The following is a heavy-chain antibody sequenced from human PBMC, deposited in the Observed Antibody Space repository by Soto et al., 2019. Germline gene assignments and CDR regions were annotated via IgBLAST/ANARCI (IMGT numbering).Heavy chain of an antibody. CDR2: IWYDGSNK. Sequence: QVQLVESGGGVVQPGRSLRLSCAASGFTFSSYGMHWVRQAPGKGLEWVAVIWYDGSNKYYADSVKGRFTISRDNSKNTLYLQMNGLRAEDTAVYYCARDDSDIVVVVAALDYWGQGTLVTVSS. CDR3: ARDDSDIVVVVAALDY. J-gene: IGHJ4*02. V-gene: IGHV3-33*01. CDR1: GFTFSSYG. D-gene: IGHD2-15*01.